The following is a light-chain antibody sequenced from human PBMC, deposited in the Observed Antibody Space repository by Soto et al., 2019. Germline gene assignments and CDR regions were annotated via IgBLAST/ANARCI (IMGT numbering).Light chain of an antibody. J-gene: IGKJ1*01. CDR3: QQYNTYST. V-gene: IGKV1-5*03. Sequence: DIQMTQTPSTLSASVGDRVHITCRASQSIGDWLAWYQQKPGKVPKVLIYQASRLKNGVPSRFSGSRSGTKFTLTISSLQPEDFATYSCQQYNTYSTFGQGTKVEI. CDR2: QAS. CDR1: QSIGDW.